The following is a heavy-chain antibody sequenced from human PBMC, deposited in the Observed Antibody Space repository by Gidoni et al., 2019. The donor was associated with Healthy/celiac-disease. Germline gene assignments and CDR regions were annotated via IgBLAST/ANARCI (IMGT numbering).Heavy chain of an antibody. CDR3: ARVPVEAVAPLPIGMDV. Sequence: QVQLVESGGGVVQPGRSLRLSCAASGFTFGSYAMHWVRQAPGKGLEWVAVISYDGSNKYYADSVKGRFTISRDNSKNTLYLQMNSLRAEDTAVYYCARVPVEAVAPLPIGMDVWGQGTTVTVSS. CDR1: GFTFGSYA. J-gene: IGHJ6*02. D-gene: IGHD6-19*01. V-gene: IGHV3-30-3*01. CDR2: ISYDGSNK.